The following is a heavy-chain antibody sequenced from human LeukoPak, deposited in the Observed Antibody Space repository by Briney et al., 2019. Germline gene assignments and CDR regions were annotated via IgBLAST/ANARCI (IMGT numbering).Heavy chain of an antibody. CDR3: ARDNGDYGSDY. V-gene: IGHV3-53*01. Sequence: PGGSLRLSCAASGFTVSSNYMSWVRQAQGKGLDWVSVIFSGGSTYYADSVKGRFTISRDNSKNTLYLQMNSLRAEDTAVYYCARDNGDYGSDYWGQGTLVTVSS. D-gene: IGHD4-17*01. J-gene: IGHJ4*02. CDR2: IFSGGST. CDR1: GFTVSSNY.